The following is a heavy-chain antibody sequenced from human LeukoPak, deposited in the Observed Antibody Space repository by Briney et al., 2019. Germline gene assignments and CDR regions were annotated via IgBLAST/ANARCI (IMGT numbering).Heavy chain of an antibody. D-gene: IGHD3-10*01. V-gene: IGHV3-48*03. J-gene: IGHJ4*02. CDR2: ISSSGSTI. CDR3: ARVSMYYYGSGSPPFDY. CDR1: GFTFSSYE. Sequence: GGSLRLSCAASGFTFSSYEMNWVRQAPGKGLEWVSYISSSGSTIYYADSVKGRFTISRDNAKNSLYLQMNSLRAEDTAVYYCARVSMYYYGSGSPPFDYWGQGTLVTVSS.